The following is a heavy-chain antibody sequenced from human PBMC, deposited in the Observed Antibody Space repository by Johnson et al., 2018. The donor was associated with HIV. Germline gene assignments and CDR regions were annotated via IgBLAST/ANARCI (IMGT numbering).Heavy chain of an antibody. CDR3: ASSSSSWTSDPDDAFDI. J-gene: IGHJ3*02. CDR2: ISYDGSNK. Sequence: QMLLVESGGGVVQPWRSLRLSCAASGFTFSSYAMHWVRQAPGKGLEWVAVISYDGSNKYYADSVKGRFTISRDNSKNTLYLQMNSLRAEDTAVYYCASSSSSWTSDPDDAFDIWGQGTMVTVSS. D-gene: IGHD6-13*01. V-gene: IGHV3-30-3*01. CDR1: GFTFSSYA.